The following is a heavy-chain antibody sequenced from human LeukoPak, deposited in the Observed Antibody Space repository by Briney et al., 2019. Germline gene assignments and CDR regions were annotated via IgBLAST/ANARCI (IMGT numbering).Heavy chain of an antibody. D-gene: IGHD5/OR15-5a*01. CDR3: ARVGGLSVPFYYYYGMDX. Sequence: ASVKVSCKASGGTFSSYAISWVRQAPGQGLEWMGGIIPIFGTANYAQKFQGRVTITADESTSTAYMELSSLRSEDTAVYYCARVGGLSVPFYYYYGMDXXGQGTTVTVSS. CDR2: IIPIFGTA. V-gene: IGHV1-69*01. CDR1: GGTFSSYA. J-gene: IGHJ6*02.